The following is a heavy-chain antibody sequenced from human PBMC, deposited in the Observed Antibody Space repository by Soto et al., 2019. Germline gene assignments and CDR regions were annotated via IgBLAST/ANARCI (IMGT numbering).Heavy chain of an antibody. J-gene: IGHJ5*02. CDR3: ARNQSWHDLVWCFDP. Sequence: GASVKLSCKAIGYSFTSHYMHWVRQAPGQGLEWMGTIYPGGVNIGYAQKFKGRVTMTKDTSTSTVYMELNSLTSEDTAGYYCARNQSWHDLVWCFDPWGQGTLVTVSS. CDR2: IYPGGVNI. V-gene: IGHV1-46*01. CDR1: GYSFTSHY. D-gene: IGHD1-1*01.